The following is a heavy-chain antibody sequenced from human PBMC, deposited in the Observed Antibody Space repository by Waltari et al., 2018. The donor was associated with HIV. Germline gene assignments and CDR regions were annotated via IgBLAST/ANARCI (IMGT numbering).Heavy chain of an antibody. D-gene: IGHD3-22*01. CDR3: ASTLGYYYVSSGYLWT. V-gene: IGHV1-69*01. J-gene: IGHJ5*02. CDR2: IIPIFGTA. CDR1: GGTFSSYA. Sequence: QVQLVQSGAEVKKPGSSVKVSCKASGGTFSSYAISWVRQAPGQGLEWMGGIIPIFGTANYVQKCQGRVTITADESTSTAYMELSSLRSEDTAVYYCASTLGYYYVSSGYLWTWGQGTLVTVSS.